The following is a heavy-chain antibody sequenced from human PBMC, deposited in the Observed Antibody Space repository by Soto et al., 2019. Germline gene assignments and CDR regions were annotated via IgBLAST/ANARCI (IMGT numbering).Heavy chain of an antibody. CDR1: GFSFGSYG. Sequence: GGYLRLSCAASGFSFGSYGMHWVRQAPGKGLEWVAVISYDGSNKYYADSVKGRFTISRDNSKNTLYLQMNSLRAEDTAVYYXGKEVCSGPMXVWGQGTTVXGSS. V-gene: IGHV3-30*18. CDR2: ISYDGSNK. D-gene: IGHD3-3*01. J-gene: IGHJ6*02. CDR3: GKEVCSGPMXV.